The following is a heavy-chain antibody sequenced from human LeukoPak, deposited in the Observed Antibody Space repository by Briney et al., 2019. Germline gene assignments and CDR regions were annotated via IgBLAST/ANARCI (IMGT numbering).Heavy chain of an antibody. CDR2: ISGSGGST. CDR3: AKGGYCSGGSCYSSSYYYYYYMDV. V-gene: IGHV3-23*01. CDR1: GFTFSSYA. J-gene: IGHJ6*03. Sequence: PGGSLRLSCAASGFTFSSYAMSWVRQAPGKGLEWVSAISGSGGSTYYADSVKGRFTISRDNSKNTLYLQMNSLRAEDTAVYYCAKGGYCSGGSCYSSSYYYYYYMDVWGKGTTVTVSS. D-gene: IGHD2-15*01.